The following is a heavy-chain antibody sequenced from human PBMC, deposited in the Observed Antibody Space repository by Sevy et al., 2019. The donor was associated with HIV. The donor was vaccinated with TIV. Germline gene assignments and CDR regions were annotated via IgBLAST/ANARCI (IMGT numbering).Heavy chain of an antibody. J-gene: IGHJ3*02. Sequence: GGSLRLSCAASGFTFSSYSMNWVRQAPGKGLEWVSSISSSSSYIYYADSVKGRFTISRDNAKNSLYLQMNSLRAEDTAVYYCAGYYVELGAAGNIMITVGGVNDAFDIWGQGTMVTVSS. CDR3: AGYYVELGAAGNIMITVGGVNDAFDI. CDR2: ISSSSSYI. V-gene: IGHV3-21*01. D-gene: IGHD3-16*01. CDR1: GFTFSSYS.